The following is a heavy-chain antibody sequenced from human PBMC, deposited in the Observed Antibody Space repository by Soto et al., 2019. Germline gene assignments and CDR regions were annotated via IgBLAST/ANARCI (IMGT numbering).Heavy chain of an antibody. J-gene: IGHJ6*02. Sequence: SETLSLTCTVSGGSISSGGYYWSWIRQHPGKGLEWIGCIYYSGGTYYNPSLKSRVTISVDTSKNRFSLKLSSVTAADTAVYYCARGGFERFLEWLLRTHYYYYGMDVWGQGTTVTVSS. CDR2: IYYSGGT. CDR1: GGSISSGGYY. V-gene: IGHV4-31*02. CDR3: ARGGFERFLEWLLRTHYYYYGMDV. D-gene: IGHD3-3*01.